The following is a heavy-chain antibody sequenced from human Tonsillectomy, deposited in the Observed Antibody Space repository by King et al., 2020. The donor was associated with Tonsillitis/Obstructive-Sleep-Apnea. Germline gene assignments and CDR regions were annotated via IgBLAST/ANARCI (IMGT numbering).Heavy chain of an antibody. D-gene: IGHD3-3*01. CDR1: GFTVNTNY. J-gene: IGHJ4*02. CDR3: AIRALYDFCIDY. Sequence: VQLVESGGGLVQPGGSLRLSCAASGFTVNTNYMSWVRQAPGKGLEWVSVIYSGDSTSYADSVKGRFTMSRDISKHTLHLQMNSLRPEDTAVYLCAIRALYDFCIDYGGQGTLVTVSS. CDR2: IYSGDST. V-gene: IGHV3-66*04.